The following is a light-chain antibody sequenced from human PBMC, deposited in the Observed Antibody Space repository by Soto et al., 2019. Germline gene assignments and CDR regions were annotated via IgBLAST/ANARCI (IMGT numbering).Light chain of an antibody. Sequence: DIQMTQSPSTLFAPVGDRVTITCRSSQSVGSNLAWYQQKPGKAPNLLIYDASSLQSGVPSRFSGRGSGTEFTLTISGLQPADFATYYCQQYSTYTPRTFGQGTKVDIK. CDR3: QQYSTYTPRT. CDR2: DAS. J-gene: IGKJ1*01. CDR1: QSVGSN. V-gene: IGKV1-5*01.